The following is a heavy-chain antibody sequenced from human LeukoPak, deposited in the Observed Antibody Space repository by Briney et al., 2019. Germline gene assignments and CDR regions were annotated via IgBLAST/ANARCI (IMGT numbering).Heavy chain of an antibody. CDR1: GFTFSPYW. J-gene: IGHJ4*02. CDR2: IKQDGSEK. D-gene: IGHD6-19*01. Sequence: GGSLRLSCAASGFTFSPYWMSWVRQAPGKGLEWVANIKQDGSEKYYVDSVKGRFTISRDNAKNTVCLQMNSLRVEDTAVYYCARDPSGSGWSLNNWGQGTLVTVSS. CDR3: ARDPSGSGWSLNN. V-gene: IGHV3-7*01.